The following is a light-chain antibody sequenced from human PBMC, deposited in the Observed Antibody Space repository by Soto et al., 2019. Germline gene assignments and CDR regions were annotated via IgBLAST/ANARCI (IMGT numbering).Light chain of an antibody. Sequence: DIQMTQSPSTLSASVGDTVTVTCRASQSVSGWLAWYQQKPGEAPKLLIYDASTLESGVPSRFSGSGSGTQFTLTISSLQPDDSATYYCQQYNSYWTFGQGTKVEIK. J-gene: IGKJ1*01. CDR1: QSVSGW. V-gene: IGKV1-5*01. CDR3: QQYNSYWT. CDR2: DAS.